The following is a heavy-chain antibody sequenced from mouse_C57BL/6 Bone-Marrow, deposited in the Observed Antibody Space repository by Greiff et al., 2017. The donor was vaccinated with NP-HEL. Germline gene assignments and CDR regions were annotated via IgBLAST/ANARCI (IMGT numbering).Heavy chain of an antibody. CDR3: AIPPPYYGNPFAY. J-gene: IGHJ3*01. Sequence: QVQLQQPGAELVKPGASVKVSCKASGYTFTSYWMHWVKQRPGQGLEWIGRIHPSDSDTNYNQKFKGKATLTVDKSSSTAYMQLSSLTSKDSAVYYCAIPPPYYGNPFAYWGQGTLVTVSA. V-gene: IGHV1-74*01. CDR2: IHPSDSDT. CDR1: GYTFTSYW. D-gene: IGHD2-10*01.